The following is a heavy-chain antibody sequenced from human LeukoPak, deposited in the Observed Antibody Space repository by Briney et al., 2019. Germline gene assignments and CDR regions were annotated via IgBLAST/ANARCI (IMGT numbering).Heavy chain of an antibody. CDR1: GFTVSSNY. D-gene: IGHD2-8*02. CDR3: TRVQAGRSGLMDV. CDR2: IYSGGST. Sequence: GGSLRLSCAASGFTVSSNYMSWVRQAPGKGLEWVSVIYSGGSTYYADSVKGRFTTSRDNAKNTLYLQMNSLRAEDTALYYCTRVQAGRSGLMDVWGRGTTVTVSS. J-gene: IGHJ6*02. V-gene: IGHV3-53*01.